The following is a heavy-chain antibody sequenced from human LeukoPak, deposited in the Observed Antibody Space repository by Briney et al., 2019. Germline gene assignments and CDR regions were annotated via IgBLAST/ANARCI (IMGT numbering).Heavy chain of an antibody. Sequence: SGPTLVQPTQTLTLTFTFTGFSLSTNAVGVGLLRHGPGKALEWLSLIYCNDDGVSIPSLKSSHTIIQDTSKNQVVVTTTNSDVVDRHTYYCARGRGSARSSLFDYWGQGTLVTVSS. D-gene: IGHD3-3*01. CDR3: ARGRGSARSSLFDY. CDR2: IYCNDDG. CDR1: GFSLSTNAVG. V-gene: IGHV2-5*01. J-gene: IGHJ4*02.